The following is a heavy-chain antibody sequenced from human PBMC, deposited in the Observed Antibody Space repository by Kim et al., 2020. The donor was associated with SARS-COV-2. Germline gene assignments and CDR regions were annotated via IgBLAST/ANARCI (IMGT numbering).Heavy chain of an antibody. D-gene: IGHD3-22*01. Sequence: VTISVDTSKNQFSLKLSSVTAADTAVYYCARGANYYDSSGYYFYAFDIWGQGTMVTVSS. J-gene: IGHJ3*02. CDR3: ARGANYYDSSGYYFYAFDI. V-gene: IGHV4-34*01.